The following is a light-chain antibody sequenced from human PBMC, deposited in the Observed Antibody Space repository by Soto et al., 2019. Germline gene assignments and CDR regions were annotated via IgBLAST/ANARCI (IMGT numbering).Light chain of an antibody. CDR1: QSVSSN. CDR2: AAY. Sequence: EIVMTQSPATLSVSPGERATLSCRASQSVSSNLAWYQQKPGQAPRLLIYAAYTRAAAVPDRFTGSGSGTDFALTIRRLEPEDFGVYYCKQYGGSPLTSGPGTKVDIK. CDR3: KQYGGSPLT. V-gene: IGKV3-20*01. J-gene: IGKJ3*01.